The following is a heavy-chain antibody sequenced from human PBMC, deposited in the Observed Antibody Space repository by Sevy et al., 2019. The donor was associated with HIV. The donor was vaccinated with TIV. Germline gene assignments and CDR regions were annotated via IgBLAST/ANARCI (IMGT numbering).Heavy chain of an antibody. Sequence: GGSLRLSCAASGFTFSSYAMSWVRQAPGKGLEWVSAISGRGGSTSYADSVKGRFTISRDNSKNTLYLQMNSLRAEDTAVYYCAKVMEVGATSFETRYYFDYWGQGTLVTVSS. CDR1: GFTFSSYA. J-gene: IGHJ4*02. CDR2: ISGRGGST. V-gene: IGHV3-23*01. CDR3: AKVMEVGATSFETRYYFDY. D-gene: IGHD1-26*01.